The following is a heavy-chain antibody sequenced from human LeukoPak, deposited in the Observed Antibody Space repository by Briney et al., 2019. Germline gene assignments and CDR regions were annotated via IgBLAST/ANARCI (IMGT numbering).Heavy chain of an antibody. J-gene: IGHJ4*02. CDR2: ISAYNGNT. CDR1: GGTFSSYA. Sequence: GASVKVSCKASGGTFSSYAISWVRQAPGQGLEWMGWISAYNGNTNYAQKLQGRVTMTTDTSTSTAYMELRSLRSDDTAVYYCARIYDFWSGSDYWGQGTLVTVSS. CDR3: ARIYDFWSGSDY. V-gene: IGHV1-18*01. D-gene: IGHD3-3*01.